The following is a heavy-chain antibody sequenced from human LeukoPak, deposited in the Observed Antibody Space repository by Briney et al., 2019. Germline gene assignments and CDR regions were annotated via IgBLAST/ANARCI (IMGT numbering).Heavy chain of an antibody. CDR1: GVIFSSHA. CDR3: ASVPRITYYDYVWGSYRPY. J-gene: IGHJ4*02. CDR2: ISGTGSAT. V-gene: IGHV3-23*01. Sequence: PGGSLRLSCAATGVIFSSHAMSWVRQAPGKGLEWVSAISGTGSATYYADSVKGRFTISRDNSKNTLYLQMNSLRAEDTAVYYCASVPRITYYDYVWGSYRPYWGQGTLVTVSS. D-gene: IGHD3-16*02.